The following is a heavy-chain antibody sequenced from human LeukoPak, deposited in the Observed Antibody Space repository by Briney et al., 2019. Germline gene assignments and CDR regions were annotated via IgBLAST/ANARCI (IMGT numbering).Heavy chain of an antibody. CDR2: IYPGDSDT. Sequence: GESLKISCKAFEYSFTSYWIGWVRQMPGKGLEWMGIIYPGDSDTRYSPSFQGQVTISADKSISTAYLQWSSLKASDTAMYYCARHPDSGSWYWDYWGQGTLVTVSS. V-gene: IGHV5-51*01. CDR1: EYSFTSYW. CDR3: ARHPDSGSWYWDY. J-gene: IGHJ4*02. D-gene: IGHD6-13*01.